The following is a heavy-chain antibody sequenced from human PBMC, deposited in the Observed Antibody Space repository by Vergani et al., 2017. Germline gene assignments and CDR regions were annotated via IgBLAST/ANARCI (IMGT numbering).Heavy chain of an antibody. Sequence: EVQLLESGGGLVQPGGSLRLSCAASGFTFSSYAMSWVRQAPGKGLEWVSAISGGGGSTYYADTVKGRFTISRDNSKNTQYLQMNSLRAEDTAVYYWAKDRPARCVRKNYYYYYVIDVWGQGTTVTVSS. V-gene: IGHV3-23*01. D-gene: IGHD2-15*01. CDR3: AKDRPARCVRKNYYYYYVIDV. CDR2: ISGGGGST. CDR1: GFTFSSYA. J-gene: IGHJ6*02.